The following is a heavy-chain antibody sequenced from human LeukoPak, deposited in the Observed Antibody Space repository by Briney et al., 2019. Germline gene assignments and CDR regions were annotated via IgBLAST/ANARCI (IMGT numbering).Heavy chain of an antibody. CDR3: ARGVGSSSRVRYSYMDV. J-gene: IGHJ6*03. CDR1: GGSISSGSYY. V-gene: IGHV4-61*02. D-gene: IGHD2-2*01. Sequence: SQTLSLTCTVSGGSISSGSYYWSWIRQPAGKGLEWIGRIYTSWSTNYNPSLKSRVSISIDTSRDQFSLKLSSVTAADTAVYYCARGVGSSSRVRYSYMDVWGKGTTVTVSS. CDR2: IYTSWST.